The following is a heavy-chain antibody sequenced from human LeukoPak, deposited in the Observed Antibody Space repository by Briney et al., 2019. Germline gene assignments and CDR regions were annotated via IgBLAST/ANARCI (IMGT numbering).Heavy chain of an antibody. Sequence: GGSLRLSCAASGFTFSGSAMHWVRQAPGKGLEWVAVISYDGSNKYYADSVKGRFTISKDNSKNTLYLQMNSLRAEDTAVYYCASTRGLLMDYYYGMDVWGQGTTVTVSS. V-gene: IGHV3-30-3*01. CDR1: GFTFSGSA. J-gene: IGHJ6*02. CDR3: ASTRGLLMDYYYGMDV. D-gene: IGHD3-10*01. CDR2: ISYDGSNK.